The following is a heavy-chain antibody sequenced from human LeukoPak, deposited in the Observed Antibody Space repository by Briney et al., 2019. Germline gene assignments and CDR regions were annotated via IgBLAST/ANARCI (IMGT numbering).Heavy chain of an antibody. V-gene: IGHV3-23*01. J-gene: IGHJ4*02. CDR3: AKDYPYSSSWWPYYFDC. CDR1: GFTFSSYA. Sequence: GGSLRLSCAASGFTFSSYAMSWVRQAPGKGLEWVSAISGSGGSTYYADSVKGRFTISRDNSKNTLYLQMNSLRAEDTAVYYCAKDYPYSSSWWPYYFDCWGQGTLVTVSS. CDR2: ISGSGGST. D-gene: IGHD6-13*01.